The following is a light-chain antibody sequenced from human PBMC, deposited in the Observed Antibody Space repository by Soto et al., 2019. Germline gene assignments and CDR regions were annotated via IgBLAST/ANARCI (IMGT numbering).Light chain of an antibody. CDR2: DAS. V-gene: IGKV3D-15*01. CDR1: QSVSSY. J-gene: IGKJ1*01. Sequence: EIVMTQSPATLSLSPGERATLSCRASQSVSSYLAWYQQRPGQPSRLLIYDASNRATGIPARFSGSGSGTEFTLTISGLQSEDFAVYYCQQYSNWPPWTFGPGTKVDIK. CDR3: QQYSNWPPWT.